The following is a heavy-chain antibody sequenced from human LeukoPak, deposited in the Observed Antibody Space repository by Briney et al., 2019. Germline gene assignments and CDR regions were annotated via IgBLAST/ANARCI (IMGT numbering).Heavy chain of an antibody. D-gene: IGHD3-3*01. CDR2: IYYSGST. Sequence: SETLSLTCTVSGGSISSYYWSWIRQPPGKGLEWIGYIYYSGSTNYNPSLKSRVTISVDTSKNQFSLKLSSVTAADTAVYHCASTSFGVVTSFGMDVWGQGTTVTVFS. CDR3: ASTSFGVVTSFGMDV. CDR1: GGSISSYY. J-gene: IGHJ6*02. V-gene: IGHV4-59*08.